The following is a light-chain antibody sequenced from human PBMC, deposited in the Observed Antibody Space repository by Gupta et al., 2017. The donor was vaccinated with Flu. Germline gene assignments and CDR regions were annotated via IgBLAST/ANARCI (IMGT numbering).Light chain of an antibody. J-gene: IGLJ2*01. CDR2: EVN. Sequence: HPGKAPKLIIYEVNTRPSGVPDRFSGFKSGNTASLTVSGLLAEDEADYYCCSYGGSKFFGGGTKLTVL. V-gene: IGLV2-8*01. CDR3: CSYGGSKF.